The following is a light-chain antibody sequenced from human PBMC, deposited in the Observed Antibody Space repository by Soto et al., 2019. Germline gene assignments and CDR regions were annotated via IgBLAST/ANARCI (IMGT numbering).Light chain of an antibody. CDR3: SPYTSSSTYV. V-gene: IGLV2-14*01. CDR1: SSDVGGYNY. CDR2: DVS. Sequence: QSALTQPASVSGSPGQAITISCTGTSSDVGGYNYVSWYQQHPGKAPKLMIYDVSNRPSGVSNRFSGSKSGNTASLTSSGLQAEDEADYYCSPYTSSSTYVFGTGTKVTVL. J-gene: IGLJ1*01.